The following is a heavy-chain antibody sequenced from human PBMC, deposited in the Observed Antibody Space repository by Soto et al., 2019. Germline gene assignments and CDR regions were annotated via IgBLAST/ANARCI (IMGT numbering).Heavy chain of an antibody. CDR3: ARVDNYYGSGSLNWFDP. Sequence: GGPVKGSCKASCYTLSRSGISWGRPAPGQGLEWMGWISAYNGNTNYAQKLQGRVTMTTDTSTSTAYMELRSLRSDDTAVYYCARVDNYYGSGSLNWFDPWGQGTLVTVSS. CDR2: ISAYNGNT. J-gene: IGHJ5*02. V-gene: IGHV1-18*04. D-gene: IGHD3-10*01. CDR1: CYTLSRSG.